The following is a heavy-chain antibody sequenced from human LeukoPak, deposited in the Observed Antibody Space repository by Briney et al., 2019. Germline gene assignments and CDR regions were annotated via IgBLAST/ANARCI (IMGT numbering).Heavy chain of an antibody. CDR2: IVPTVKIA. J-gene: IGHJ4*02. CDR3: ARGQYYYDSSGYYREDY. CDR1: GDTFSSYA. D-gene: IGHD3-22*01. V-gene: IGHV1-69*04. Sequence: SVKVSCKASGDTFSSYAILWVRQAPGQGLEWMGRIVPTVKIANYAQKFQGRVTITADKSTSTAYMELSSLRSEDTAVYYCARGQYYYDSSGYYREDYWGQGTLVTVSS.